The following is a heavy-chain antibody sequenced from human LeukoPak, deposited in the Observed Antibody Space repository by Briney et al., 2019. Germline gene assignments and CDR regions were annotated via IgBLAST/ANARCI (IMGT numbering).Heavy chain of an antibody. J-gene: IGHJ4*02. CDR3: AKDVVVVVPAAPDFDY. V-gene: IGHV3-23*01. Sequence: GGSLRLSCAASGFTFSSYGMSWVRQAPGKGLEWVSAISGSGGSTYYADSVKGRFTISRDNSKNTLYLQMTSLRAEDTAVYYCAKDVVVVVPAAPDFDYWGQGTLVTVSS. CDR2: ISGSGGST. D-gene: IGHD2-2*01. CDR1: GFTFSSYG.